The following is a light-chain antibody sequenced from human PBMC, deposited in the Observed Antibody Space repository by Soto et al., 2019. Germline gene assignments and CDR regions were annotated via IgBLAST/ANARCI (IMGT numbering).Light chain of an antibody. CDR2: AAS. Sequence: IQLTQSPSSLSASVGERVTITCRASQGISSYLAWYQQKPGKAPKLLIYAASTLQSGVPSRFSGSGSGTAFTLTISSLQPEDFATYYCQQLNSYSTFGQGTRLEIK. V-gene: IGKV1-9*01. J-gene: IGKJ5*01. CDR3: QQLNSYST. CDR1: QGISSY.